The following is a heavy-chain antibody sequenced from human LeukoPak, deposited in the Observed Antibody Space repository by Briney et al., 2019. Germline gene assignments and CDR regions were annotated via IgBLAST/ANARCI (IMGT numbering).Heavy chain of an antibody. D-gene: IGHD3-10*01. CDR1: GFTFSSYD. CDR2: IGTAGDT. V-gene: IGHV3-13*01. Sequence: GGSLRLSCAASGFTFSSYDMHWVRQATGKGLEWVSAIGTAGDTYYPGSVKGRFTISRENAKNSLYLQMNSLRAGDTAVYYCARWGYYGSGSHNYYYYYMDVWGKGTTVTVSS. CDR3: ARWGYYGSGSHNYYYYYMDV. J-gene: IGHJ6*03.